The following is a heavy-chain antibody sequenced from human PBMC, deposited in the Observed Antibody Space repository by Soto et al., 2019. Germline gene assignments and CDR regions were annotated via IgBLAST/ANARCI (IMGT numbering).Heavy chain of an antibody. V-gene: IGHV1-18*01. D-gene: IGHD2-2*01. CDR3: AREYCSSASCYGPDF. Sequence: QVQLVQSGAEVKMPGASVKVSCKASGYSLTSYGISWVRQAPGQGLEWMGWISGHDGNTQYTQKLQGRVTVTTDTSTSTAYMDLRSLRSDDTAVYYCAREYCSSASCYGPDFWGQSTLVTVSS. CDR1: GYSLTSYG. CDR2: ISGHDGNT. J-gene: IGHJ4*02.